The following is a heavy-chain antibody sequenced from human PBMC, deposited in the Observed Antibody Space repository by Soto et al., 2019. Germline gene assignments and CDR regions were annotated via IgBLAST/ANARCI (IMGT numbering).Heavy chain of an antibody. V-gene: IGHV1-2*02. D-gene: IGHD3-3*01. J-gene: IGHJ2*01. CDR1: GYTFTGCY. CDR3: ARAISSNTIFGEVNWYFDL. Sequence: GTSVKLSCKASGYTFTGCYMHWVRQAPGQGLEWMGRINPNSGGTNYAQKFQGRVTMTRDTSISTAYMELSRLRSDDTAVYYCARAISSNTIFGEVNWYFDLWGRGTLVTAPQ. CDR2: INPNSGGT.